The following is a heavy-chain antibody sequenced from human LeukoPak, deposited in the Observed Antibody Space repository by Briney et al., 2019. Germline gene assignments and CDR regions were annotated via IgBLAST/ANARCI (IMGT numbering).Heavy chain of an antibody. V-gene: IGHV3-21*01. CDR2: ISSSSGSI. Sequence: GGSLRLSCAASGFTFSSYSMNCVRQAPGKGLEGGSSISSSSGSIYYADSVKGRFTISRDNAKNSLYLQMNSLRAEDTAVYYCARDWNYYSCWGQGTLVTVSS. CDR3: ARDWNYYSC. D-gene: IGHD1-1*01. CDR1: GFTFSSYS. J-gene: IGHJ4*02.